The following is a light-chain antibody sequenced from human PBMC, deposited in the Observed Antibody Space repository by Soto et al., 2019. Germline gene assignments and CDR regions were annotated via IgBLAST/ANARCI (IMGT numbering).Light chain of an antibody. CDR2: AAS. V-gene: IGKV1-8*01. J-gene: IGKJ1*01. CDR3: QPYYSYPWP. CDR1: QGISSY. Sequence: AIRMTQSPSSFSASTGDRVTITCRASQGISSYLAWYQQKPGKAPKLLIYAASTLQSGVPSRFSGSGSGTDFTRTISVLQSEDVATYYCQPYYSYPWPFGQGTTVEIK.